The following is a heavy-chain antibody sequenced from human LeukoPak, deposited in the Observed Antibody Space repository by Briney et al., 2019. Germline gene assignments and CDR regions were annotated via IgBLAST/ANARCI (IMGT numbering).Heavy chain of an antibody. CDR3: VRGMVTGYNWFDP. J-gene: IGHJ5*02. CDR2: IGIAGDT. Sequence: GGSLRLSCAASGFTFSNYAMHWVRQATGKGLEWASAIGIAGDTYYSDSVKGRFTISRENAKNFLYLQMNTLRAGDTAVYYCVRGMVTGYNWFDPWGQGTLVTVSS. CDR1: GFTFSNYA. D-gene: IGHD2-21*02. V-gene: IGHV3-13*01.